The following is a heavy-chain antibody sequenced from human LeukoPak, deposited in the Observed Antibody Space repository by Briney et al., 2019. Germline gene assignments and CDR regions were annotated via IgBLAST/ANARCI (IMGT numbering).Heavy chain of an antibody. CDR1: GFTFDDYG. CDR3: AKSVRGALIAFDI. D-gene: IGHD3-10*01. CDR2: INWNGGST. Sequence: GSLRLSCAASGFTFDDYGMSWVRQAPGKGLEWVSGINWNGGSTGYADSVKGRFTISRDNAKNSLYLQMNSLRAEDTAVYYCAKSVRGALIAFDIWGQGTMVTVSS. V-gene: IGHV3-20*04. J-gene: IGHJ3*02.